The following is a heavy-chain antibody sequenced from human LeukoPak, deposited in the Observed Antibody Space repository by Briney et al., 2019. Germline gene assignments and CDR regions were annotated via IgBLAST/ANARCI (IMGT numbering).Heavy chain of an antibody. CDR1: GYTFTSNG. Sequence: APVKVSCKXSGYTFTSNGISWVRQAPGQGLEWMGWISAYNGNTNYAQKLQGRVTMTTDTSTSTAYMELRSLRSDDTAVYYCARDYVSVSYYYDSSGYYYEDYWGQGTLVTVSS. CDR2: ISAYNGNT. CDR3: ARDYVSVSYYYDSSGYYYEDY. D-gene: IGHD3-22*01. J-gene: IGHJ4*02. V-gene: IGHV1-18*01.